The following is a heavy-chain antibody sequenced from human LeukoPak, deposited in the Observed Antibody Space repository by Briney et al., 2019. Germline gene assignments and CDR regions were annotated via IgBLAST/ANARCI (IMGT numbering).Heavy chain of an antibody. CDR2: INPNSGGT. CDR3: ARPNSGSYLFDY. D-gene: IGHD1-26*01. CDR1: GCTFTNYD. V-gene: IGHV1-2*02. Sequence: ASVKVSCKASGCTFTNYDINWVRQAPGQGLEWMGWINPNSGGTNYAQKFQGRVTMTRDTSISTAYMELSRLRSDDTAVYYCARPNSGSYLFDYWGQGTLVTVSS. J-gene: IGHJ4*02.